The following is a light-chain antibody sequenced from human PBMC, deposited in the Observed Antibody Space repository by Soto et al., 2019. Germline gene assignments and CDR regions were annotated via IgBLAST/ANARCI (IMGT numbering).Light chain of an antibody. V-gene: IGKV1-9*01. CDR1: QGISSY. Sequence: IQLTQSPSSLSASVGDRVTITCRASQGISSYLAWYQQKPGKAPKFLIYAASTLQSGVRSRFSGSGSGTDFTVTISSLQTEDFATDVCQQLNSYPPTFGQGNELEIK. CDR2: AAS. J-gene: IGKJ2*01. CDR3: QQLNSYPPT.